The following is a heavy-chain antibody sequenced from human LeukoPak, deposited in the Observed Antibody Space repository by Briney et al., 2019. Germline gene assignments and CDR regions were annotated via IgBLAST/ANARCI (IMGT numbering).Heavy chain of an antibody. CDR3: AKDNVATGTTSAFDY. V-gene: IGHV3-9*01. Sequence: GGSLRPSCAASGFTFDDYAMHWVRQAPGKGLEWVSGISWNSGSIGYADSVKGRFTISRDNAKNSLYLQMNSLRAEDTALYYCAKDNVATGTTSAFDYWGQGTLVTVSS. D-gene: IGHD1-1*01. J-gene: IGHJ4*02. CDR1: GFTFDDYA. CDR2: ISWNSGSI.